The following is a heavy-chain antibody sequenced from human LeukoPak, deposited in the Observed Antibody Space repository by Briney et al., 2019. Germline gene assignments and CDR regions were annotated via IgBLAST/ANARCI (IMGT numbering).Heavy chain of an antibody. CDR1: GGSISSYY. D-gene: IGHD1-14*01. J-gene: IGHJ5*02. CDR2: IYYSGST. Sequence: PSETLSLTCTVSGGSISSYYWSWIRQPPGKGLEWIGYIYYSGSTNYNPSPKSRVTISVDTSKNQFSLKLSSVTAADTAVYYCARDGGYRRQVWFDPWGQGTLVTVSS. CDR3: ARDGGYRRQVWFDP. V-gene: IGHV4-59*01.